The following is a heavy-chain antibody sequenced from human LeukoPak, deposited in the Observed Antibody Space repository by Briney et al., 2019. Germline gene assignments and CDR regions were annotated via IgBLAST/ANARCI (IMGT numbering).Heavy chain of an antibody. D-gene: IGHD6-13*01. V-gene: IGHV3-74*01. CDR3: ARGTAATAGIDY. CDR1: GFTFGSYW. CDR2: INTDGSSP. Sequence: GGSLRLSCAASGFTFGSYWMHWVRQAPGKGLVWVSHINTDGSSPTYGDSAKGRFTVSRDNAKNALFLQMNSLRVEDTAVYYCARGTAATAGIDYWGQGTLVTVSS. J-gene: IGHJ4*02.